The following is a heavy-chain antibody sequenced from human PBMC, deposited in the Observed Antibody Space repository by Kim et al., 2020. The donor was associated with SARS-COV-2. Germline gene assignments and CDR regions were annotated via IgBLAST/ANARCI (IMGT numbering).Heavy chain of an antibody. D-gene: IGHD3-10*01. CDR2: IKQDGSEK. CDR3: AREKGWLWFGELLWSGMEV. J-gene: IGHJ6*02. V-gene: IGHV3-7*01. Sequence: GGSLRLSCAASGFTFSSYWMSWVRQAPGKGLEWVANIKQDGSEKYYVDSVKGRFTISRDNAKNSLYLQMNSLRAEDTAVYYCAREKGWLWFGELLWSGMEVWGQGTTVTVSS. CDR1: GFTFSSYW.